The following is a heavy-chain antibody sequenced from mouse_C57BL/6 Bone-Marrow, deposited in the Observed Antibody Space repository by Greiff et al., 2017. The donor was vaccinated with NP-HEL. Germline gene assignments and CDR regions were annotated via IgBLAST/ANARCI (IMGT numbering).Heavy chain of an antibody. V-gene: IGHV1-59*01. CDR2: IDPSASYT. J-gene: IGHJ3*01. D-gene: IGHD2-3*01. CDR1: GYTFTSYW. Sequence: VKLQQPGAELVRPGTSVKLSCKASGYTFTSYWMHWVKQRPGQGLEWIGVIDPSASYTNYNHKFKGKATLTVDTSSSTAYMQLSSLTSEDSAVYYCARGWPFAYWGQGTLVTVSA. CDR3: ARGWPFAY.